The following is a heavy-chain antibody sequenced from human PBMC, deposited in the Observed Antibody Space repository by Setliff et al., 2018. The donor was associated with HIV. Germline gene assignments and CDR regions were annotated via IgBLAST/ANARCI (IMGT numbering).Heavy chain of an antibody. V-gene: IGHV1-69*13. J-gene: IGHJ4*02. Sequence: EASVKVSCKASGGTFNNYAISWVRQAPGQGLEWVGGIIPLLGTSNYALKFQGRVTITANESTNTAHMELSSLRSVDTAMYYCATVFYYDSESFSLDYWGQGMLVTVSS. CDR1: GGTFNNYA. CDR2: IIPLLGTS. CDR3: ATVFYYDSESFSLDY. D-gene: IGHD3-10*01.